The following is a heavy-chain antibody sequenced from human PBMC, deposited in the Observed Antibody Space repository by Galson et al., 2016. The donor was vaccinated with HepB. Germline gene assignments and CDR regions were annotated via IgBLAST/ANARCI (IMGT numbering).Heavy chain of an antibody. Sequence: SVKVSCKASGYTLTGYYMHWVRQAPGQGLEWMGWISPRCGAGNYAQKFQGRVTMTRDTSINTAYMELSGLRSDDTAVYYCTRDRNPTVGTMGYWGQGTLVTVSS. CDR1: GYTLTGYY. D-gene: IGHD5-12*01. J-gene: IGHJ4*02. CDR3: TRDRNPTVGTMGY. CDR2: ISPRCGAG. V-gene: IGHV1-2*02.